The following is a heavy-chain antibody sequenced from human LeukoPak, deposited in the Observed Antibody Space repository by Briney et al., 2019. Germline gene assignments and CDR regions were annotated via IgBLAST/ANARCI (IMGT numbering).Heavy chain of an antibody. J-gene: IGHJ3*02. D-gene: IGHD5-24*01. CDR1: GYTFTGYY. CDR3: ARDRDGYNSLDAFDI. CDR2: INPNSGGT. Sequence: ASVKVSCKASGYTFTGYYMHWVRQAPGQGLEWMGWINPNSGGTNYAQKFQGRVTMTRDTSISTAYMELNRLRSDDTAVYYCARDRDGYNSLDAFDIWGQGTMVTVSS. V-gene: IGHV1-2*02.